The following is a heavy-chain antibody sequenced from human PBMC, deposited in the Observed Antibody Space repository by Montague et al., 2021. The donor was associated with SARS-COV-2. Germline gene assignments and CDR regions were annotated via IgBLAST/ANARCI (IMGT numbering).Heavy chain of an antibody. CDR2: IYHGGFT. CDR3: ARVEFDGGYDSFPLDV. Sequence: SETLSLTCCVSGYSISSGYFWGWIRQPPGKGLEWIGAIYHGGFTHYNPSLKSRLTMSLDTSKNQFSLKLSSVTAADTAVYYCARVEFDGGYDSFPLDVWGQGTTVTVSS. V-gene: IGHV4-38-2*02. D-gene: IGHD5-12*01. CDR1: GYSISSGYF. J-gene: IGHJ6*02.